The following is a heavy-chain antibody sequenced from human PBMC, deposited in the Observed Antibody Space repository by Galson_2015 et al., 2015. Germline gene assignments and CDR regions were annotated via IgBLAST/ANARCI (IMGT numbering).Heavy chain of an antibody. D-gene: IGHD5-12*01. V-gene: IGHV3-48*01. CDR2: ISSSSSTI. CDR3: ARKFRGYSGYESDY. J-gene: IGHJ4*02. Sequence: SLRLSCAASGFTFSSYSMNWVRQAPGKGLGWVSYISSSSSTIYYADSVKGRFTISRDNAKNSLYLQMNSLRAEDTAVYYCARKFRGYSGYESDYWGQGTLVTVSS. CDR1: GFTFSSYS.